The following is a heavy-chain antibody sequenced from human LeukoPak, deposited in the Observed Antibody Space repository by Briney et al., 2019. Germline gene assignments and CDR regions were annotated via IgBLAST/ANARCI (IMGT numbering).Heavy chain of an antibody. CDR2: IRQDGSQK. CDR3: AKGYSGSYPGYFDY. D-gene: IGHD1-26*01. J-gene: IGHJ4*02. CDR1: GFTFSSYW. Sequence: GGSLRLSCAASGFTFSSYWMSWVRQAPGKGLEWVATIRQDGSQKYYVDSVKGRFTISRDNAKNSLYLQMNSLRAEDTAVYYCAKGYSGSYPGYFDYWGQGTLVTVSS. V-gene: IGHV3-7*03.